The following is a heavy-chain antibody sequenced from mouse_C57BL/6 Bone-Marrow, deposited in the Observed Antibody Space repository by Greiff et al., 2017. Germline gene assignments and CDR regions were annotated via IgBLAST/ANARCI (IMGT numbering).Heavy chain of an antibody. CDR1: GYTFTDYY. Sequence: EVKLMESGPVLVKPGASVKMSCKASGYTFTDYYMNWVKQSHGKSLEWIGVINPYNGGTSYNQKFKGKATLTVDKSSSTAYMELNSLTSEDSAVYYCARGGLLHFDYWGQGTTLTVSS. J-gene: IGHJ2*01. V-gene: IGHV1-19*01. CDR2: INPYNGGT. CDR3: ARGGLLHFDY. D-gene: IGHD2-3*01.